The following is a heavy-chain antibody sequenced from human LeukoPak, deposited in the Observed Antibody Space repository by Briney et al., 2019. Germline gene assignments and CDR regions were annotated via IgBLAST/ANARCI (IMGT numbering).Heavy chain of an antibody. CDR2: VSGSGGST. J-gene: IGHJ6*04. D-gene: IGHD3-3*01. CDR3: ARDLARSSPSPVFWSGYIDV. V-gene: IGHV3-23*01. CDR1: GFTFSSYA. Sequence: GGSLRLSCAASGFTFSSYAMSWVRQAPGKGLEWVSDVSGSGGSTHYADSVKGRFTISRDNSKNTLYLQMNSLRAEDTAVYYCARDLARSSPSPVFWSGYIDVWGKGTTVTVSS.